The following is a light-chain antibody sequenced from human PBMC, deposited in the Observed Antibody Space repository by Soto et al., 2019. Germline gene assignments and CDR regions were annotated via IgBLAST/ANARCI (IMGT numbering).Light chain of an antibody. Sequence: EIVMTQSPGTLSVSPGERATLSCRASQSVSGNLAWYQQKPGQAPRLLIYGASTRATGIPARFRGSGSGTEFTLTICSLQSEDFAVYYCQQYNNWPPITFGQGTRLEIK. CDR1: QSVSGN. CDR2: GAS. J-gene: IGKJ5*01. CDR3: QQYNNWPPIT. V-gene: IGKV3-15*01.